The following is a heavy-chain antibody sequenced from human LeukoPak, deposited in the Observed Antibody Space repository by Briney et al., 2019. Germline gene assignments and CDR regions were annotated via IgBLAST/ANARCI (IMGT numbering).Heavy chain of an antibody. D-gene: IGHD3-16*01. CDR3: ARDQEFGNYYYYYYMDV. J-gene: IGHJ6*03. CDR2: INTNTGNP. Sequence: GASVKVSCKASGYTFSSYAMNWVRQAPGQGLEWMGWINTNTGNPTYAQGFTGRFVFSLDTSVSTAYLQISSLKAEDTAVYYCARDQEFGNYYYYYYMDVWGKGTTVTVSS. CDR1: GYTFSSYA. V-gene: IGHV7-4-1*02.